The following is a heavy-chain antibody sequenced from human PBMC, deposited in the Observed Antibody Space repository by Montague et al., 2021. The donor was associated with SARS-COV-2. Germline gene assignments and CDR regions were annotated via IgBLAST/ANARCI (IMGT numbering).Heavy chain of an antibody. CDR2: IYYRGST. V-gene: IGHV4-39*07. J-gene: IGHJ6*02. CDR3: ARDTRITMLIVVNRYGMDV. CDR1: GGAISSRSYY. Sequence: SETLSLTCTVSGGAISSRSYYWGWIRQPPGKGLEWIGSIYYRGSTYYXXXVESRVTISVDTSKNQFSLKLSSVTAADTAVYYCARDTRITMLIVVNRYGMDVWGQGTTVTVSS. D-gene: IGHD3-22*01.